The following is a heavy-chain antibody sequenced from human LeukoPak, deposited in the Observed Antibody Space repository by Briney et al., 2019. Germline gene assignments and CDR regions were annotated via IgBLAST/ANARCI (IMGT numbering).Heavy chain of an antibody. CDR1: GYSFTSYG. D-gene: IGHD1-1*01. J-gene: IGHJ4*02. Sequence: ASVKVSCKASGYSFTSYGISWVRQAPGQGLEWMGWISAYNGNTNYAQKLQGRVTMTTDTSTSTAYMELRGLRSDDTAVYYCARDLVKLERTNTFDYWGQGTLVTVSS. CDR2: ISAYNGNT. V-gene: IGHV1-18*01. CDR3: ARDLVKLERTNTFDY.